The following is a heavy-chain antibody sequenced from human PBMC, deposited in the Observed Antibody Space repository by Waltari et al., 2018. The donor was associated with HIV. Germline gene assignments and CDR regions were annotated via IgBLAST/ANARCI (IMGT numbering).Heavy chain of an antibody. Sequence: EVQLLESGGGLVQPGWSLRLSCAASGFTFSSYAMCCVRPAPGKGLEWVSAISGSVGSTYYADSVNGRFTISRDNSKNTLYLQMNSLRAEDTAVYYCAKDLLNYYDSSGYYLVDYWGQGTLVTVSS. D-gene: IGHD3-22*01. V-gene: IGHV3-23*01. CDR1: GFTFSSYA. CDR3: AKDLLNYYDSSGYYLVDY. CDR2: ISGSVGST. J-gene: IGHJ4*02.